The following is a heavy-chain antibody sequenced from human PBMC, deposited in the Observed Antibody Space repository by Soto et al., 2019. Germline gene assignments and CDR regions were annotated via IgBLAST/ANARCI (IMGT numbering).Heavy chain of an antibody. CDR1: GFTFSSYW. J-gene: IGHJ4*02. Sequence: GGSLRLSCAASGFTFSSYWMHWVRQAPGKGLMWVSRINTDGSSTSYADSVKGRFTISRDNAKNTLYLQMNSLRTEDTAVYYCAGVGGWLNWGQGTLVTVSS. CDR2: INTDGSST. V-gene: IGHV3-74*01. CDR3: AGVGGWLN. D-gene: IGHD6-19*01.